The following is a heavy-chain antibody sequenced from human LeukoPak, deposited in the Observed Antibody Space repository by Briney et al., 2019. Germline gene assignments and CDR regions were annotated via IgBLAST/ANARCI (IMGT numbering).Heavy chain of an antibody. CDR1: GFTFSSCA. CDR2: ISGSGGST. V-gene: IGHV3-23*01. J-gene: IGHJ4*02. D-gene: IGHD3-16*02. Sequence: GGSLRLSCAASGFTFSSCAMSWVRQAPGKGLEWVSAISGSGGSTYYADSVKGRFTISRDNSKNTLYLQMNSLRAEDTAVYYCAKGVWGSYRPYWGQGTLVTVSS. CDR3: AKGVWGSYRPY.